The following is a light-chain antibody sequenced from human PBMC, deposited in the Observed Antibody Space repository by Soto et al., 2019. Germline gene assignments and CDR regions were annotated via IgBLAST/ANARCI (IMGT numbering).Light chain of an antibody. CDR3: QQSYSSPHT. V-gene: IGKV1-39*01. J-gene: IGKJ5*01. Sequence: DIQMTQSPSSLSASVGYRVTITCRASQSISSYLNWYQQKPGKAPKLLIYAAASLQSGVPSRFSGSGSGTDFTLTISSLQPEDFATYYCQQSYSSPHTFGHGTRLEIK. CDR1: QSISSY. CDR2: AAA.